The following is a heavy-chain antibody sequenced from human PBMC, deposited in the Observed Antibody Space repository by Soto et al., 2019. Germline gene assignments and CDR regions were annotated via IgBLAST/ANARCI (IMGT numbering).Heavy chain of an antibody. CDR2: IYSGGS. Sequence: GGSLRLSCAASGFTVSSDYMSWVRRAPGKGLEWVSVIYSGGSTYAQKFLGRVTMTRDTSTSTVFMELSSLRSADTAVYYCARGGHIAVVTDSFDYWGQGTLVTVSS. J-gene: IGHJ4*02. CDR1: GFTVSSDY. D-gene: IGHD2-21*02. V-gene: IGHV3-53*05. CDR3: ARGGHIAVVTDSFDY.